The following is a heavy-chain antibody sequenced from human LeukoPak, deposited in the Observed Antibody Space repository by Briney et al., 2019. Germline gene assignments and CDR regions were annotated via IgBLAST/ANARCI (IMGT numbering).Heavy chain of an antibody. D-gene: IGHD2-15*01. J-gene: IGHJ4*02. CDR1: GLAFSAYK. V-gene: IGHV3-74*01. CDR3: VVGGSPGY. Sequence: GGSLRLSCAASGLAFSAYKMHWVRLAPRKGLVWVSRISTDGYTTDYADFVQGRFTASRDNTKNTWSLEMNSLRAEGTAVYYCVVGGSPGYWGQGTLVTVSS. CDR2: ISTDGYTT.